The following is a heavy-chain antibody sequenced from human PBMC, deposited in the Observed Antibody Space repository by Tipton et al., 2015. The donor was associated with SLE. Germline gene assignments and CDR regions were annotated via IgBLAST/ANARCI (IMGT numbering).Heavy chain of an antibody. CDR2: MNPNSGDT. CDR3: ARATDYLNAFDI. D-gene: IGHD4-11*01. J-gene: IGHJ3*02. V-gene: IGHV1-8*01. Sequence: QLVQSGAEVKKPGASVKVSCKASGYTFISYDLNWVRQAPGQGLEWLGWMNPNSGDTGYAQRFQDRVTLTRSTSVSTAYLELTSPTFEDTAVYYCARATDYLNAFDIWGQGTLVTVSS. CDR1: GYTFISYD.